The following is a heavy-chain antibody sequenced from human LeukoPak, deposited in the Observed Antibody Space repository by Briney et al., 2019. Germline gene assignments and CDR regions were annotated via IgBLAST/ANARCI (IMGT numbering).Heavy chain of an antibody. CDR3: ARDQNRSFRGGDCFIY. CDR1: GGTFSSYA. Sequence: GSSVKVSCKASGGTFSSYAISWVRQAPGQGLEWMGGIIPIFGTANYAQKFQGRVTITADESTSTAHMELSSLKSEDTAVYYCARDQNRSFRGGDCFIYWGQGTLVTVSS. J-gene: IGHJ4*02. D-gene: IGHD2-21*02. V-gene: IGHV1-69*01. CDR2: IIPIFGTA.